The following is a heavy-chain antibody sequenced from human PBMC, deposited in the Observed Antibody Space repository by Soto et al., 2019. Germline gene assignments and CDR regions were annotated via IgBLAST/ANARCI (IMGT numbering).Heavy chain of an antibody. J-gene: IGHJ4*02. CDR3: ARRWLQSAAGVDY. V-gene: IGHV1-69*01. CDR1: GGTFSSYA. Sequence: QVQLVQSGAEVKKPGSSVKVSCKASGGTFSSYAISWVRQAPGQGLEWMGGIIPIFGTANYAQKFQGRVTITADECTSTAYMKLSTLRSEETAVYYCARRWLQSAAGVDYWGQGSLVTVSS. CDR2: IIPIFGTA. D-gene: IGHD5-12*01.